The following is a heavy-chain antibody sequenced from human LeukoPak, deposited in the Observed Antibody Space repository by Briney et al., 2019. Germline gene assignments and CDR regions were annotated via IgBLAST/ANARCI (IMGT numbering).Heavy chain of an antibody. CDR3: ASYSRASNWFDP. Sequence: ASVKVSCKASGYTFTSYGISWVRQAPGQGPEWMGWISAYSTYNGNTNYAQKFQGRVTMTTDTSTSTAYMELRSLRSDDTAVYYCASYSRASNWFDPWGQGTLVTVSS. J-gene: IGHJ5*02. D-gene: IGHD6-13*01. V-gene: IGHV1-18*01. CDR1: GYTFTSYG. CDR2: ISAYSTYNGNT.